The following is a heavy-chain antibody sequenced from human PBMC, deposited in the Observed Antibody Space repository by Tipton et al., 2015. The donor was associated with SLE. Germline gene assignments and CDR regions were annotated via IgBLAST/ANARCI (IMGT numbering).Heavy chain of an antibody. CDR3: ARDTKANSGYDYYFDY. D-gene: IGHD5-12*01. Sequence: SLRLSCAGSEFTFSTYSMNWVRQAPGKGLEWVSSISSGTSYIYYADSVKGRFTISRDNAKNSLFLQMNSLRAEDTALYYCARDTKANSGYDYYFDYWGQGTLVTVSS. V-gene: IGHV3-21*01. J-gene: IGHJ4*02. CDR2: ISSGTSYI. CDR1: EFTFSTYS.